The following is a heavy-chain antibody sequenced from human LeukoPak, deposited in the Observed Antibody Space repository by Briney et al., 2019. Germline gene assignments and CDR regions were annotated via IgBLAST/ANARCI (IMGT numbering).Heavy chain of an antibody. V-gene: IGHV3-23*01. Sequence: TGGSLRLSCAASGFTFSSYAMSWVRQAPGKGLEWVSAISGSGGSTYYADSVKGRFTISRDNSKNTLYLQMNSLRAEDTAVYYCAKSRYYYDRVGAFVIWGQGTMVTVSS. D-gene: IGHD3-22*01. CDR1: GFTFSSYA. CDR2: ISGSGGST. CDR3: AKSRYYYDRVGAFVI. J-gene: IGHJ3*02.